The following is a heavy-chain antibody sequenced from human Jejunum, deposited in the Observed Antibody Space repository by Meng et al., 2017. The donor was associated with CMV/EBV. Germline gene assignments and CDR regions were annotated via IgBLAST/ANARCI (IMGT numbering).Heavy chain of an antibody. J-gene: IGHJ4*02. D-gene: IGHD1-26*01. CDR1: GGSSSRGGYY. V-gene: IGHV4-31*02. CDR3: ARGIRRGTPYFDF. Sequence: TVSGGSSSRGGYYWTWIRQHPTEGLEWIGYSYYSGSSYYNPSLKSRVTMSVDTSKNQFSLNVSSVTDADTAVYFCARGIRRGTPYFDFWGQGALVTVSS. CDR2: SYYSGSS.